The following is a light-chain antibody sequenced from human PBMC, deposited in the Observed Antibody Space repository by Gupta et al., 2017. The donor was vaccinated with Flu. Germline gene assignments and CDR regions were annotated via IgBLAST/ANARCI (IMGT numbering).Light chain of an antibody. V-gene: IGLV2-14*01. CDR1: SSDVGGYDY. Sequence: QSALTQPASVSGSPGPSITISCTGTSSDVGGYDYVSWYQQHPGKAPNLMIYEVTNRPSGVSSRFSGSKSGNTASLTISVLQEEDEASYHCSSDTSSSTSVFGTGTKFTVL. J-gene: IGLJ1*01. CDR3: SSDTSSSTSV. CDR2: EVT.